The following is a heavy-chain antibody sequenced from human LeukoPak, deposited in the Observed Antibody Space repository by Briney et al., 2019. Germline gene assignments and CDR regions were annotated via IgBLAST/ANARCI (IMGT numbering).Heavy chain of an antibody. CDR3: ARGGDNDYGGNYNY. V-gene: IGHV3-7*01. Sequence: GGSLRLSCAASGFTFSSYWMSWVRQAPGKGLEWVANIKEDGSEKYYVDSVKGRFTISRDNAKNSLYLQMNSLRAEDTAVYYCARGGDNDYGGNYNYWGQGTLVTVSS. CDR1: GFTFSSYW. D-gene: IGHD4-23*01. CDR2: IKEDGSEK. J-gene: IGHJ4*02.